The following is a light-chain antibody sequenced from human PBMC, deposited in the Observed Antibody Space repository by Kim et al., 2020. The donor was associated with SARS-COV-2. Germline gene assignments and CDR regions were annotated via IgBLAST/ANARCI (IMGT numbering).Light chain of an antibody. J-gene: IGLJ3*02. Sequence: SVALGQTDRITCGGNNIGSKTVHWYQQKAGQAPVLVIYSDTNRPSGIPERFSGSHSGNTATLTITRAQAGDEADYYCQVWDSTTWVFGGGTKVTVL. CDR3: QVWDSTTWV. CDR1: NIGSKT. V-gene: IGLV3-9*01. CDR2: SDT.